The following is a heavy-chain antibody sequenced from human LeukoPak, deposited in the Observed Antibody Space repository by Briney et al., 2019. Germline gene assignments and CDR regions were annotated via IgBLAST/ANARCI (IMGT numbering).Heavy chain of an antibody. V-gene: IGHV3-30*18. CDR3: AKVLYCSSISCYEGIDY. CDR2: ISYDGNNK. J-gene: IGHJ4*02. Sequence: GGSLRLSCAASGFTFSSYGMHWVRQAPGKGLEWVAVISYDGNNKYYADSVKGRFTISRDNSRNTLYMQMNSLRAEDTAVYYCAKVLYCSSISCYEGIDYWGQGTLVTVSS. D-gene: IGHD2-2*01. CDR1: GFTFSSYG.